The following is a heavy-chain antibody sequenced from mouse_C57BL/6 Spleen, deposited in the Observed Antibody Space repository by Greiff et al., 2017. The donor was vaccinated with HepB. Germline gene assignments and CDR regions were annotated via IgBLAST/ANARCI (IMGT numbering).Heavy chain of an antibody. V-gene: IGHV1-64*01. D-gene: IGHD1-1*01. Sequence: QVQLQQSGAELVKPGASVKLSCKASGYTFTSYWMHWVKQRPGQGLEWIGMIHPNSGSTNSNEKFKSKATLTVDKSSSTAYMQLSSLPSEDSAVYYCAREDYGSFASYAMDYWGQGTSVTVSS. CDR3: AREDYGSFASYAMDY. CDR2: IHPNSGST. CDR1: GYTFTSYW. J-gene: IGHJ4*01.